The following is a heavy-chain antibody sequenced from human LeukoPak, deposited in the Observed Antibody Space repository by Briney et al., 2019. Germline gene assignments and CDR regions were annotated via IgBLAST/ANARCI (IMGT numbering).Heavy chain of an antibody. CDR2: IHPTSGDT. CDR1: GYTFTNFY. D-gene: IGHD6-19*01. Sequence: ASVKVSCKASGYTFTNFYIHWVRQAPGQGLEWMGWIHPTSGDTRYAQKFRGRVTMTRDMSTSTVYMELSSLRSEDTAVYYCARDDYSSGRGPKFGYWGQGTLVTVSS. CDR3: ARDDYSSGRGPKFGY. V-gene: IGHV1-46*01. J-gene: IGHJ4*02.